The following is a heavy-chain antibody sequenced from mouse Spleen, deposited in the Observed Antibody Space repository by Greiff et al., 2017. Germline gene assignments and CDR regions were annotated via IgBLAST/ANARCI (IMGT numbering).Heavy chain of an antibody. D-gene: IGHD2-3*01. CDR1: GFTFTDYY. V-gene: IGHV7-3*01. CDR2: IRNKAKGYTT. Sequence: EVQGVESGGGLVQPGGSLSLSCVASGFTFTDYYMSWVRQPPGKALEWLGFIRNKAKGYTTEYRASVKGRFTISRDNSQSILYLQMNVLRAEDSATYYCARYYDGYEGDYYAMDYWGQGTSVTVSS. CDR3: ARYYDGYEGDYYAMDY. J-gene: IGHJ4*01.